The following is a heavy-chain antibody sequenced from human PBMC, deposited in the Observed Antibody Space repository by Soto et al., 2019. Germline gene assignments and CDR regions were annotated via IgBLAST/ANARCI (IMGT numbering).Heavy chain of an antibody. CDR2: INPSGGST. Sequence: ASVKVSCKASGYTFTSYYMHWVRQAPGQGLEWMGIINPSGGSTSYAQKFQGRVTMTRDTSTSTVYMELSSLRSEDTAVYYCAREYCSGGSCYSSSFDYWGQGTLVTVSS. CDR3: AREYCSGGSCYSSSFDY. CDR1: GYTFTSYY. D-gene: IGHD2-15*01. V-gene: IGHV1-46*01. J-gene: IGHJ4*02.